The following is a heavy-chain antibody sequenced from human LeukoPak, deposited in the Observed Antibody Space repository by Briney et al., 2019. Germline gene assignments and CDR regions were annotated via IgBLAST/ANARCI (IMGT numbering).Heavy chain of an antibody. CDR3: ARDFVGYCSSTSCYTDQTNTDY. D-gene: IGHD2-2*02. V-gene: IGHV3-21*01. CDR1: VFTFSSDS. J-gene: IGHJ4*02. CDR2: ISSSSSDI. Sequence: GGCLRLSCAPSVFTFSSDSMRSVPAAPRKGGGCGSSISSSSSDIYYADSVMGRFTISRDNAKNSLYLQMNRLRAEDTAVYYCARDFVGYCSSTSCYTDQTNTDYWGQGTLVTVSS.